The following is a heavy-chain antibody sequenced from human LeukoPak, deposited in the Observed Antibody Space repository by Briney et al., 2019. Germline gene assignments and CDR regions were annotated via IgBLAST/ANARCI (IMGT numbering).Heavy chain of an antibody. D-gene: IGHD5-24*01. J-gene: IGHJ4*02. CDR1: GFTFSTYA. CDR2: ISGSGGST. Sequence: GGSLRLSCAASGFTFSTYAMSWVRQAPGKGLEWVSAISGSGGSTYYADSVKGRFTISRDNSNSMVYLQMTSLRLEDTAVYYCARPSPPGDGYNPSDQWGQGSLVIVSS. CDR3: ARPSPPGDGYNPSDQ. V-gene: IGHV3-23*01.